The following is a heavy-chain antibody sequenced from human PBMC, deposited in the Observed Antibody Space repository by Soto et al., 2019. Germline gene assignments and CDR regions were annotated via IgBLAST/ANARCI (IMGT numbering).Heavy chain of an antibody. CDR1: GFTVSSNY. CDR2: IYSGGST. V-gene: IGHV3-53*01. D-gene: IGHD1-1*01. CDR3: LMTLAEGMDV. J-gene: IGHJ6*02. Sequence: TGGSLRLSCAASGFTVSSNYMSWVRQAPGKGLEWVSVIYSGGSTYYADSVKGRFTISRDNSKNTLYLQMNSLRAEDTAVYYCLMTLAEGMDVWGQGTTVTVSS.